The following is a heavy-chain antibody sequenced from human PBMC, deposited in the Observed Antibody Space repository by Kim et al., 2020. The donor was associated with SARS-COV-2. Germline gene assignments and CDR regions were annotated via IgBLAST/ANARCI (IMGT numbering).Heavy chain of an antibody. CDR3: ARVYGDDYYDYVWGSYRQGPYFDY. V-gene: IGHV4-39*07. J-gene: IGHJ4*02. Sequence: SETLSLTCTVSGGSISSSSYYWGWIRQPPGKGLEWIGSIYYSGSTYYNPSLKSRVTISVDTSKNQFSLKLSSVTAADTAVYYCARVYGDDYYDYVWGSYRQGPYFDYWGQGTLVTVSS. D-gene: IGHD3-16*02. CDR1: GGSISSSSYY. CDR2: IYYSGST.